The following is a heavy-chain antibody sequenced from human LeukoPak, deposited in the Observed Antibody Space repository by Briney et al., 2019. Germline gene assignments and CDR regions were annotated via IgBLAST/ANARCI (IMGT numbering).Heavy chain of an antibody. Sequence: GGSLRLSCAASGFTFSRCWMSWVRQAPGKGLEWVANIKQDGSEKYYGDSVKGRFTISRDNAKNSLYLQMNSLRAEDTAVYYCASEVVADAFDVWGQGTMVTVSS. CDR2: IKQDGSEK. CDR3: ASEVVADAFDV. J-gene: IGHJ3*01. D-gene: IGHD2-15*01. CDR1: GFTFSRCW. V-gene: IGHV3-7*01.